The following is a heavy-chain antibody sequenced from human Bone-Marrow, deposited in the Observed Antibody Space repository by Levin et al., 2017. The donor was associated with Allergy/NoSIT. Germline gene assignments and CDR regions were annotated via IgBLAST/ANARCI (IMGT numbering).Heavy chain of an antibody. CDR1: GFKFRNYA. V-gene: IGHV3-30*18. CDR3: AKQTTWRGSAKKLNWYFEF. Sequence: TGGSLRLSCAASGFKFRNYAMHWVRQAPGKGLAWVAVISSYDGSDEDYADSVKGRFTVSRDNSKNTLFLQMNSLRPEDTAVYFCAKQTTWRGSAKKLNWYFEFWGRGTLVTVSS. D-gene: IGHD1-14*01. J-gene: IGHJ2*01. CDR2: ISSYDGSDE.